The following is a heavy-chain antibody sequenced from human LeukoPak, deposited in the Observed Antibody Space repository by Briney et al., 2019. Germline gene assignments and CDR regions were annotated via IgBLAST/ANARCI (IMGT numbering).Heavy chain of an antibody. CDR2: INSDGSST. D-gene: IGHD3-10*01. V-gene: IGHV3-74*01. CDR3: SGGGSITLAGY. CDR1: GFTFSTYW. Sequence: GSLRLSCAASGFTFSTYWMNWARQAPGKGPVWVSRINSDGSSTNYADSVKGRFTISRDNAKNTLFLQMNSLRAEDTAVYYCSGGGSITLAGYWGQGTLVTVSS. J-gene: IGHJ4*02.